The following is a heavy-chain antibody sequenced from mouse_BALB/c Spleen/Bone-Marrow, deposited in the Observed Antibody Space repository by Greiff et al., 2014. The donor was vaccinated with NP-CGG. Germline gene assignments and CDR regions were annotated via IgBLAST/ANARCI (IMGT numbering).Heavy chain of an antibody. V-gene: IGHV1S29*02. CDR1: GYTFTDYN. CDR3: ARRFITTAAWFAY. CDR2: IYPYNGGT. D-gene: IGHD1-2*01. Sequence: VQLKQSGPELVKPGASVKISCKASGYTFTDYNMHWVKQSHGKSLEWIGYIYPYNGGTGYNQKFKSKATLTVDNSSSTAYMELRSLTSEDSAVYYCARRFITTAAWFAYWGQGTLVTGSA. J-gene: IGHJ3*01.